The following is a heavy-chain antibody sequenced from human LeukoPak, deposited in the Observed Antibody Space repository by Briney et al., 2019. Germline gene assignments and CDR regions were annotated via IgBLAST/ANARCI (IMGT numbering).Heavy chain of an antibody. CDR2: INTNTGHP. J-gene: IGHJ6*02. D-gene: IGHD3-9*01. CDR3: ESGIRYFDWLHPSGYYYGMDV. V-gene: IGHV7-4-1*02. Sequence: ASVKVSFTASGYTFTSYAMNWVRQAPGQGLEWMGCINTNTGHPTYAQGFTGRFVFSLDTSVSTAYLQISSLKAEDTVFYHAESGIRYFDWLHPSGYYYGMDVWGQGTTVTVSS. CDR1: GYTFTSYA.